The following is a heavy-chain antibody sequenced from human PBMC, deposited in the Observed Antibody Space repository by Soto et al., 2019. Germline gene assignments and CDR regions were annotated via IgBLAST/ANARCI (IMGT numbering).Heavy chain of an antibody. J-gene: IGHJ5*02. V-gene: IGHV3-30-3*01. D-gene: IGHD3-3*01. CDR3: ARDGLPDDFRTGGYWFDP. Sequence: QVQVVESGGGVVQPGRSLRLSCAASGFTFSTFAFHWVRQAPGKGLEWVALISHDENNKYYGDSVKGRFTISRDNSKNTLYMEMNSLRVEDTAIYYCARDGLPDDFRTGGYWFDPWGQGTLVTVS. CDR2: ISHDENNK. CDR1: GFTFSTFA.